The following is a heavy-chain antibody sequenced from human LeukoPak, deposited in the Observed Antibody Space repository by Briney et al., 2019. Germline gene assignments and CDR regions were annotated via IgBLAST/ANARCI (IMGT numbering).Heavy chain of an antibody. D-gene: IGHD5-24*01. CDR1: GFTFTTSA. J-gene: IGHJ3*02. Sequence: SVKVSCKASGFTFTTSAMQWVRQARGQRPEWIGWIVVGSGNTNYAQKFQDRVTLTRDKSTGTAYMELSRLRSDDTAVYYCAAELEMATDAFDIWGQGTMVTVSS. CDR3: AAELEMATDAFDI. V-gene: IGHV1-58*02. CDR2: IVVGSGNT.